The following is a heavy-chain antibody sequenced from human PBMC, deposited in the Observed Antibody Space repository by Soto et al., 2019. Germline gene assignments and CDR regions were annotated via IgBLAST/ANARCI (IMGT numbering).Heavy chain of an antibody. J-gene: IGHJ6*02. CDR1: GFTFSTYW. CDR3: ARGLKNYYGVDV. CDR2: IKGDGSSI. V-gene: IGHV3-74*01. Sequence: EVQVVESGGGLVQPGGSLRLSCAASGFTFSTYWMHWVRQVPGKGLVWVSRIKGDGSSISYADSVKGRFTISRDNAENMLYLQMGSLRADDTAVYYCARGLKNYYGVDVWGQGTTVTVSS.